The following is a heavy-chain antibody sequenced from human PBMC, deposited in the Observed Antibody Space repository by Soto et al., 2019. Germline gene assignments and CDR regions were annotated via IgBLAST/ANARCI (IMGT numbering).Heavy chain of an antibody. CDR2: ISYDGSNK. J-gene: IGHJ1*01. Sequence: GGSLRLSCVASGFTFSSYDMHWVRQAPGKGLEWVALISYDGSNKFYAESVKGRFTISRDSSKNTLYLQMNSLRPEDTAVYYCAKDTYSSGWYFQDWGQGTPVTLPS. V-gene: IGHV3-30*18. CDR3: AKDTYSSGWYFQD. D-gene: IGHD6-19*01. CDR1: GFTFSSYD.